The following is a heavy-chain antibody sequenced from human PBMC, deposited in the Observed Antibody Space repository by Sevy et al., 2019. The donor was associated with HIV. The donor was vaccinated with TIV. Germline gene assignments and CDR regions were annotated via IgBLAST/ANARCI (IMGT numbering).Heavy chain of an antibody. Sequence: GGSLRLSCAASGFTFSSYAMSWVRQAPGKGLEWVSAISGSGGSTYYADSGKGRFTISRDNSKNTLYLKMNSLRAEDTAVYYCATHDDYYGSGSYYKPSYYFDYWGQGTLVTVSS. J-gene: IGHJ4*02. CDR3: ATHDDYYGSGSYYKPSYYFDY. D-gene: IGHD3-10*01. CDR2: ISGSGGST. CDR1: GFTFSSYA. V-gene: IGHV3-23*01.